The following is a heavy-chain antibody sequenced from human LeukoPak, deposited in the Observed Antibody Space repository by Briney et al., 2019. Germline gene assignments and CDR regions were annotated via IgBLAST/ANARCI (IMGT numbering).Heavy chain of an antibody. Sequence: ASVKVSCKASGYTFTGYYMHWVRQAPGQGLEWMGIINPSGGSTSYAQKFQGRVTMTRDTSTSTVYMELSSLRSEDTAVYYCAREVAVTTYDYWGQGTLVTVSS. CDR2: INPSGGST. V-gene: IGHV1-46*01. CDR1: GYTFTGYY. CDR3: AREVAVTTYDY. D-gene: IGHD4-17*01. J-gene: IGHJ4*02.